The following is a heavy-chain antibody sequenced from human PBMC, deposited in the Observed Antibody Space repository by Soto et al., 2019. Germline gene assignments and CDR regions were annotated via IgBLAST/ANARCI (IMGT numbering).Heavy chain of an antibody. V-gene: IGHV1-18*01. Sequence: QVQLVQSGAEVKKPGASVKVSCKASGYTFTSYGINWVRQAPGQGLEWMGWISAYNGNTNYAQKLQGSVTMTTDTAKSTAYMELRSLRSDDSAVYYCARGITGTTFDYYYGMDVWGQGTTVTVSS. CDR2: ISAYNGNT. CDR3: ARGITGTTFDYYYGMDV. CDR1: GYTFTSYG. J-gene: IGHJ6*02. D-gene: IGHD1-7*01.